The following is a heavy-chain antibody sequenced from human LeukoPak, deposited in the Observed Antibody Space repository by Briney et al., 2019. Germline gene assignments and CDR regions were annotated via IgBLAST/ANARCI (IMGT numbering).Heavy chain of an antibody. Sequence: PSETLSLTCAVSGGSISSNNWWSWVRQPLGKGLEWIGEIYHSGRTSYNPSLKSRVTISVDKSKNQFSLNLSSVTAADTAVYYCARRPPDYGLDVWGQGATVTVSS. CDR2: IYHSGRT. J-gene: IGHJ6*01. CDR3: ARRPPDYGLDV. CDR1: GGSISSNNW. V-gene: IGHV4-4*02.